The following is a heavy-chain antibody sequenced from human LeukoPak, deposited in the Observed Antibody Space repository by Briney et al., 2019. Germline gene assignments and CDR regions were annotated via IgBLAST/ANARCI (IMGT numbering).Heavy chain of an antibody. J-gene: IGHJ4*02. CDR2: MTYDAGTK. Sequence: GGSLRLSCTASGFTFTSYGMNWVRQAPGKGLEWVAFMTYDAGTKYYAESVKGRFTISRDNSNNTLYLQINSLRAEDTAVYYCAKVPRQNGCFPLSDYWGQGALVTVSS. CDR1: GFTFTSYG. D-gene: IGHD2/OR15-2a*01. V-gene: IGHV3-30*02. CDR3: AKVPRQNGCFPLSDY.